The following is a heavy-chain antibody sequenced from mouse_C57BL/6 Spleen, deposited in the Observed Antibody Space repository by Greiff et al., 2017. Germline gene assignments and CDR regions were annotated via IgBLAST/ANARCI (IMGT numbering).Heavy chain of an antibody. Sequence: QVQLQQSGAELARPGASVKMSCKASGYTFTSYTMHWVKQRPGQGLEWIGYIDPSSGYTKYNQKFKDKATLTADKSSSTAYMQLSSLTSEDSAVYYCARSSYGNYPYWYVDVWGTGTTVTVSS. D-gene: IGHD2-1*01. V-gene: IGHV1-4*01. J-gene: IGHJ1*03. CDR1: GYTFTSYT. CDR2: IDPSSGYT. CDR3: ARSSYGNYPYWYVDV.